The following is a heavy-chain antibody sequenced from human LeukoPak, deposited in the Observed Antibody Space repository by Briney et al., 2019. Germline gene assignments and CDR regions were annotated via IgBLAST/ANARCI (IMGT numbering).Heavy chain of an antibody. D-gene: IGHD3-10*01. Sequence: GASVKVSCKASGYTFSSYGINWVRQAPGQGLKWMGWISTYNGNTNDARNLQGRVTITTDTSTSTAYMELRSLRSDDTAIDYCARESGYYSGSVYWGQGTLVTVSS. CDR2: ISTYNGNT. J-gene: IGHJ4*02. V-gene: IGHV1-18*01. CDR1: GYTFSSYG. CDR3: ARESGYYSGSVY.